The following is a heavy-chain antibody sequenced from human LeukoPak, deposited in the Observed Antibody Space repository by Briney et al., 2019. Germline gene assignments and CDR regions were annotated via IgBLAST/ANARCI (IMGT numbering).Heavy chain of an antibody. D-gene: IGHD6-13*01. CDR3: TKATQSAAGYFQH. J-gene: IGHJ1*01. Sequence: GGSLRLSCAASGFTFSAYDMHWVRQAPGKGLEWVAVISFDGSDKYYADSVKGRFTISRDNSGNTLYLQMNSLKAEDTAVYYCTKATQSAAGYFQHWGQGTLVTVSS. CDR2: ISFDGSDK. V-gene: IGHV3-30*14. CDR1: GFTFSAYD.